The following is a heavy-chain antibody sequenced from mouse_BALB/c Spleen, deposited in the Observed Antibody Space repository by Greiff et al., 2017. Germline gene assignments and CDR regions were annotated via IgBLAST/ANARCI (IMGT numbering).Heavy chain of an antibody. CDR1: GFNIKDTY. J-gene: IGHJ2*01. CDR3: APYDYDGRYYFDY. CDR2: IDPANGNT. D-gene: IGHD2-4*01. Sequence: EVHLVESGAELVKPGASVKLSCTASGFNIKDTYMHWVKQRPEQGLEWIGRIDPANGNTKYDPKFQGKATITADTSSNTAYLQLSSLTSEDTAVYYCAPYDYDGRYYFDYWGQGTTLTVSS. V-gene: IGHV14-3*02.